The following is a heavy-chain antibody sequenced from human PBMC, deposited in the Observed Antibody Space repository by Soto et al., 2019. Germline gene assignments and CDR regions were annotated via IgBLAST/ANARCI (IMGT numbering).Heavy chain of an antibody. Sequence: QVQLVQSGAEVKKPGSSVKVSCKASGGTFSSYAISWVRQAPGQGLEWMGGIIPIFGTANYDQKFQGRVTITADESTSTAYMELSGLRSEDTAVYYCARSKGSSGPDYYYGMDVWGQGTTVTVSS. CDR2: IIPIFGTA. D-gene: IGHD6-6*01. CDR3: ARSKGSSGPDYYYGMDV. V-gene: IGHV1-69*01. J-gene: IGHJ6*02. CDR1: GGTFSSYA.